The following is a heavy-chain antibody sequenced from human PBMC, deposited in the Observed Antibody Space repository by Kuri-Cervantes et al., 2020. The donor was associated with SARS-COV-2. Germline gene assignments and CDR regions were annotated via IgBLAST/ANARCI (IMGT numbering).Heavy chain of an antibody. D-gene: IGHD3-3*01. V-gene: IGHV3-7*01. J-gene: IGHJ4*02. CDR3: ARDEIAYDFWSGYYLGY. CDR2: IKQDGSEK. Sequence: GGSLRLSCAASGFTFSSYWMSWVRQAPGKGLEWVANIKQDGSEKYYVDSVKGRFTISRDNAKNSLYLQMNSLRAEDTAVYYCARDEIAYDFWSGYYLGYWGQGTLVIVSS. CDR1: GFTFSSYW.